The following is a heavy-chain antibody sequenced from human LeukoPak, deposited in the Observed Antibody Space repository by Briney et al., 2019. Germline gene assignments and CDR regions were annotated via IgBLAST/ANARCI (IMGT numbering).Heavy chain of an antibody. J-gene: IGHJ3*02. CDR2: IYYSGST. Sequence: PSETLSLTCTVSGGSISSSSHYWGWIRQPPGKGLEWIGSIYYSGSTYYNPSLKSRVTISVDTSKNQFSLKLSSVTAADTAVYYCARCGSSGWYEGRINAFDIWGQGTMVTVSS. V-gene: IGHV4-39*07. CDR3: ARCGSSGWYEGRINAFDI. CDR1: GGSISSSSHY. D-gene: IGHD6-19*01.